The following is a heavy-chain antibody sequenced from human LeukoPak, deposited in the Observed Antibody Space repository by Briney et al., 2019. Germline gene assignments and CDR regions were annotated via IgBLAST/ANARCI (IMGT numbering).Heavy chain of an antibody. J-gene: IGHJ4*02. V-gene: IGHV1-69*01. CDR3: ARPRTYYDSWSGYPPFDY. D-gene: IGHD3-3*01. Sequence: PVASVKVSCKASGGTFSSYAISWVRQAPGQGLEWMGGIIPMSTTTKYAQKFQGRVTITADESTSTAFMELSSLRPEDTAVYYCARPRTYYDSWSGYPPFDYWGQGTLVTVSS. CDR2: IIPMSTTT. CDR1: GGTFSSYA.